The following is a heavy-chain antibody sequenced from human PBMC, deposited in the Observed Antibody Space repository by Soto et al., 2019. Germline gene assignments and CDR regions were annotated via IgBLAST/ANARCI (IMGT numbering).Heavy chain of an antibody. CDR2: INHSGST. CDR3: ARVTGRYYYGMDV. V-gene: IGHV4-34*01. CDR1: AGLFSGDH. Sequence: SENLPLRSTVYAGLFSGDHLSWIRQPPGKGLEWIGEINHSGSTNYNPSLKSRVTISVDTSKNQFSLKLSSVTAADTAVYYCARVTGRYYYGMDVWGQGTTVTVS. J-gene: IGHJ6*02.